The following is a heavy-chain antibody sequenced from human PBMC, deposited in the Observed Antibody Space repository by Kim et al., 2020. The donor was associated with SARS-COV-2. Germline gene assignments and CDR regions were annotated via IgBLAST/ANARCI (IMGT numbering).Heavy chain of an antibody. D-gene: IGHD3-22*01. Sequence: GGSLRLSCTASGFTFSRRAMSWVRQAPGKGLEWVASVNNGGNAYYADSVKGRFTVSRDITKDTLYLQMNSLRAEDTALYYCAKDHPSSGWPAFDSWGQET. CDR1: GFTFSRRA. CDR3: AKDHPSSGWPAFDS. CDR2: VNNGGNA. V-gene: IGHV3-23*01. J-gene: IGHJ4*02.